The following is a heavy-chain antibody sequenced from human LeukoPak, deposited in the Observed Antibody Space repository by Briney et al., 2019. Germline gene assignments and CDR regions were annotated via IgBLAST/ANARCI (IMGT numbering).Heavy chain of an antibody. J-gene: IGHJ4*02. CDR3: ATSSGYYLKSFDY. CDR1: GYSFTSYW. V-gene: IGHV5-51*01. CDR2: IYPGDSDT. Sequence: GESLKISCKGSGYSFTSYWIGWVRQMPGKGLEWMGIIYPGDSDTRYSPSLQGQVTISADKSISTAYLQWSSLKASDTAMYYCATSSGYYLKSFDYWGQGTLVTVSS. D-gene: IGHD3-22*01.